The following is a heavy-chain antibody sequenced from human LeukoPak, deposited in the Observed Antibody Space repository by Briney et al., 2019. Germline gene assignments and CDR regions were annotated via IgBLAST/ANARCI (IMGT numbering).Heavy chain of an antibody. CDR1: GYTFTSYG. D-gene: IGHD2-15*01. J-gene: IGHJ6*02. CDR3: ARDPPCSGGSCSYYYYYYGMDV. Sequence: ASVKVSCKASGYTFTSYGISWVRQAPGQGLEWMGWISAHNGNTNYAQKLQGRVTMTTDTSTSTAYMELRSLRSDDTAVYYCARDPPCSGGSCSYYYYYYGMDVWGQGTTVTVSS. V-gene: IGHV1-18*01. CDR2: ISAHNGNT.